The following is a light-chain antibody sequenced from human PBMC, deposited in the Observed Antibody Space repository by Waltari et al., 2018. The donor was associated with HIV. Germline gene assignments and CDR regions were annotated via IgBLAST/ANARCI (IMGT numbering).Light chain of an antibody. CDR2: GAS. Sequence: ETVMTQSPGTLSVSPGGRATLSCRASQNVFSDLAWYHQKPGQPPRLLIFGASKRATGVPARFSVSGSGTEFTLTITSLQTEDYGLYHCQQYKTWPLTFGQGTRVEIK. V-gene: IGKV3-15*01. CDR3: QQYKTWPLT. CDR1: QNVFSD. J-gene: IGKJ1*01.